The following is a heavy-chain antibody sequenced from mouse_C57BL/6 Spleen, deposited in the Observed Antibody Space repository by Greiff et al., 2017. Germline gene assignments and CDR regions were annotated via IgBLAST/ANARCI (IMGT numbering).Heavy chain of an antibody. D-gene: IGHD1-1*01. CDR3: ARGSSYDAMDY. Sequence: EVQLQQSGPELVKPGDSVKISCKASGYSFTGYFLNWVMQSHGKSLEWIGRINPYNGDTFYNQKFKGKATLTVDKSSSTAHMELRSLTSEDSAVDYCARGSSYDAMDYWSQGTSVTVSS. CDR2: INPYNGDT. V-gene: IGHV1-20*01. J-gene: IGHJ4*01. CDR1: GYSFTGYF.